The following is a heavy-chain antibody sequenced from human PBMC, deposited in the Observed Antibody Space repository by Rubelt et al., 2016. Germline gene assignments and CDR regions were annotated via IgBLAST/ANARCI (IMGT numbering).Heavy chain of an antibody. CDR3: ARQDYGDYFYFDY. J-gene: IGHJ4*02. CDR2: IYNSGTT. Sequence: IYNSGTTNYNPSLKSRVTISVDTSKNQFSLKLSSVTAADTAVYYCARQDYGDYFYFDYWGQGTLVTVSS. V-gene: IGHV4-59*08. D-gene: IGHD4-17*01.